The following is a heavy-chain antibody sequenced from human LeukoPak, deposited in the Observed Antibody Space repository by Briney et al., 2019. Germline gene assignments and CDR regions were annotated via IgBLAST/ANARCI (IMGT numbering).Heavy chain of an antibody. CDR1: GGSIGSYY. D-gene: IGHD3-9*01. CDR3: ARSADDILTGDNWFDP. Sequence: PSETLSLTCTVSGGSIGSYYWSWIRQPAGKGLEWIGRIYTSGSTNYNPSLKSRVTMSVDTSKNQFSLKLSSVTAADTAVYYCARSADDILTGDNWFDPWGQGTLVTVSS. V-gene: IGHV4-4*07. CDR2: IYTSGST. J-gene: IGHJ5*02.